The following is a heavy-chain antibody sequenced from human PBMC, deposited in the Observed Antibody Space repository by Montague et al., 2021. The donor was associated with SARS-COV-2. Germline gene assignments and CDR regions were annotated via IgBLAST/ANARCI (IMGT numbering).Heavy chain of an antibody. V-gene: IGHV2-5*02. J-gene: IGHJ5*02. CDR2: IYWDDDK. D-gene: IGHD6-13*01. CDR3: AHRPSIAAAGTFRFDP. Sequence: PALVTPTQTLTLTCTFSGFSLSTSGVGVGWIRQPPGKALEWLVLIYWDDDKRYSPSLKSRLTITKDTSKNQVVLTMTNMDPVDTATYYCAHRPSIAAAGTFRFDPWGQGTLVTVSS. CDR1: GFSLSTSGVG.